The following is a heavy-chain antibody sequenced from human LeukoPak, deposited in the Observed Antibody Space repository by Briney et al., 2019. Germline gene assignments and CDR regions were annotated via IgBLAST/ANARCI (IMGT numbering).Heavy chain of an antibody. CDR2: IYYSGST. Sequence: PSETLSLTCTVSGASISSSTYYWGWIRQPPGKGLEWIGSIYYSGSTSYNPSLKSRVTISVDTSKNQFSLKLDSVTAADTAVYYCARNASDSGTSYFDYWGQGTLVTVSS. CDR3: ARNASDSGTSYFDY. V-gene: IGHV4-39*01. J-gene: IGHJ4*02. D-gene: IGHD1-26*01. CDR1: GASISSSTYY.